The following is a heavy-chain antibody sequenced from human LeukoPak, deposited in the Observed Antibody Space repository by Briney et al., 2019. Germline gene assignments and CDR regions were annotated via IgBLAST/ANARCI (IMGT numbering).Heavy chain of an antibody. J-gene: IGHJ3*02. CDR1: GFTFSSYA. D-gene: IGHD3-22*01. CDR3: ARTRTAYYYDSSGSDWAFDI. CDR2: ISGSGSST. Sequence: GGTLRLSCAASGFTFSSYAMSWVRQPPGQGLERVSAISGSGSSTYYANSVKGRFTISRDNSKNTLYLQMNSLRAEDTAVYYCARTRTAYYYDSSGSDWAFDIWGQGTMVTVSS. V-gene: IGHV3-23*01.